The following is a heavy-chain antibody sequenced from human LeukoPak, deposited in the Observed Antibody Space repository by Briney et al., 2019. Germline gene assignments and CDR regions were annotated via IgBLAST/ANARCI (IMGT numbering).Heavy chain of an antibody. V-gene: IGHV3-23*01. D-gene: IGHD2-21*01. CDR1: GFPFSTYG. CDR2: ITGSGDFA. Sequence: GGSLRLSCAASGFPFSTYGISWVRQAPGKGLEWVSAITGSGDFAKYADSVRGRFTISRDNSKNTVYLQMNSLTVEDTALYYCTKRIAATAPFDSWGQGALVIVSS. J-gene: IGHJ4*02. CDR3: TKRIAATAPFDS.